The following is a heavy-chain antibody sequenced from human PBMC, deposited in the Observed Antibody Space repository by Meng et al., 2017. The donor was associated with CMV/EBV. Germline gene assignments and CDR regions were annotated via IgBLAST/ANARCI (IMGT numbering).Heavy chain of an antibody. CDR2: IYSGGST. V-gene: IGHV3-66*02. Sequence: GESLKISCAASGFTVSSNYMSWVRQAPGKGLEWVSVIYSGGSTYYADSVKGRFTISRDNSKNTLYLQMNSLRAEDTAVYYCARDHVVATIICGEAYYYGMDVWGQGTTVTVSS. CDR1: GFTVSSNY. D-gene: IGHD5-12*01. CDR3: ARDHVVATIICGEAYYYGMDV. J-gene: IGHJ6*02.